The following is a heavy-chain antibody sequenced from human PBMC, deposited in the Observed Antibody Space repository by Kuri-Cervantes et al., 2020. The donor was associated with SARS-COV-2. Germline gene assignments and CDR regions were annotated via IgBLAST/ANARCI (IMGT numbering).Heavy chain of an antibody. CDR2: ISSSGSTI. CDR3: ARAPPPASPRGGMDV. Sequence: GGSLRLSCAASGFTFNDYYMSWIRQAPGKGLEWVSYISSSGSTIYYADSVKGRFTISRDNAKNSLYLQMNSLRAEDTAVYYCARAPPPASPRGGMDVWGQGTTVTVSS. V-gene: IGHV3-11*01. D-gene: IGHD2-2*01. CDR1: GFTFNDYY. J-gene: IGHJ6*02.